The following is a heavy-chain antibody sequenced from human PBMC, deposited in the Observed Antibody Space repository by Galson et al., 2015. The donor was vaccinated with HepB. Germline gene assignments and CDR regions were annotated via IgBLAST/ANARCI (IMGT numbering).Heavy chain of an antibody. J-gene: IGHJ5*02. D-gene: IGHD3-16*01. CDR3: ARDLGGLGDPTDWFDP. V-gene: IGHV3-21*01. CDR2: ISSRSSYI. Sequence: SLRLSCAASGFTFSSYSMNWVRQAPGKGLEWVSSISSRSSYIYYADSVKGRFTISRDNAKNSLYLQMNSLRAEDTAVYYCARDLGGLGDPTDWFDPWGQGTLVTVSS. CDR1: GFTFSSYS.